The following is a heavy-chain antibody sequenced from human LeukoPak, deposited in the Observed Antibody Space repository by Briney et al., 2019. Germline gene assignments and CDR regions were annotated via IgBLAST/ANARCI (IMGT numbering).Heavy chain of an antibody. CDR1: GFTFSSYW. CDR3: ARDYYDSSGYYLPGY. V-gene: IGHV3-66*01. J-gene: IGHJ4*02. CDR2: IYSGGST. D-gene: IGHD3-22*01. Sequence: GGSLRLSCAASGFTFSSYWMSWVRQAPGKGLEWVSVIYSGGSTYYADSVKGRFTISRDNSKNTLYLQMGSLRAEDMAVYYCARDYYDSSGYYLPGYWGQGTLVTVSS.